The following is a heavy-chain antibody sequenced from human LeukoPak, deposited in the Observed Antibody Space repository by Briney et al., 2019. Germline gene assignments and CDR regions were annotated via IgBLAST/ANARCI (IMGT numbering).Heavy chain of an antibody. J-gene: IGHJ3*02. CDR2: IYPGDSDT. Sequence: GESLKIPCKGSGYSFTSYWIGWGRQMPGKGLEWMGIIYPGDSDTRYSPSFQGQVTISADKSISTAYLQWSSLKASDTAMYYCARLWYRLEDACDIWGQGTVVTVSS. V-gene: IGHV5-51*01. CDR3: ARLWYRLEDACDI. D-gene: IGHD6-13*01. CDR1: GYSFTSYW.